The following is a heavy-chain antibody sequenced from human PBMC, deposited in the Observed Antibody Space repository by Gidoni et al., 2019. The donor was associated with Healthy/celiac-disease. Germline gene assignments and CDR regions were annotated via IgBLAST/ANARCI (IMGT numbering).Heavy chain of an antibody. CDR3: AVWGDPGGRYFDL. Sequence: QLQLQESGPGLVKPSGTLSSTCASPGGPFSSSNWWSWVRQPPGKGMGWIGEIYHSGSTNYNPSLKSRVTISVDKSKNQFSLKLSSVTAADAAVYYCAVWGDPGGRYFDLWGRGTLVTVSS. J-gene: IGHJ2*01. CDR1: GGPFSSSNW. V-gene: IGHV4-4*02. CDR2: IYHSGST. D-gene: IGHD2-21*02.